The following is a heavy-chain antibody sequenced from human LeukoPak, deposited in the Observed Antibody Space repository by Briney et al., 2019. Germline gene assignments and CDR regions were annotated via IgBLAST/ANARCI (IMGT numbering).Heavy chain of an antibody. D-gene: IGHD3-10*01. J-gene: IGHJ4*02. CDR1: GGTFSSYA. Sequence: GASVKVSCKASGGTFSSYAISWVRQAPGQGLEWMGGIIPIFGTANYAQKFQGRVTITADKSTSTAYMELTSLRSDDTAVYYCVKGDYYGSGTIIVLWGQGTLVTVSS. CDR2: IIPIFGTA. V-gene: IGHV1-69*06. CDR3: VKGDYYGSGTIIVL.